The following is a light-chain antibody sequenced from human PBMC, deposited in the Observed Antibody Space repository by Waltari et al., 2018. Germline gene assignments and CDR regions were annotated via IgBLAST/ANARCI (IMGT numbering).Light chain of an antibody. Sequence: IHMPQSPSSLSASVGDRVTFTCQASQDISNHLNWYQQKPGKAPKLLISGASNLEAGVPSRCSGSRFGTDFTFTISSLQPEDCVTYDCQQYDNLPYTFGQGTKLEIK. J-gene: IGKJ2*01. V-gene: IGKV1-33*01. CDR1: QDISNH. CDR3: QQYDNLPYT. CDR2: GAS.